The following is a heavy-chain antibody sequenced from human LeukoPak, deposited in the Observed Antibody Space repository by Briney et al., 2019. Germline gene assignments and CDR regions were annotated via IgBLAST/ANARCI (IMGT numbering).Heavy chain of an antibody. CDR3: TRHELGEPGDY. CDR2: IRSKENSFAT. J-gene: IGHJ4*02. V-gene: IGHV3-73*01. Sequence: PGGSLKLSCAASGFIFSDSAIHWVRQASGKGLEWVVRIRSKENSFATAYGASVQGRFTISRDDSKNTAYLQMNSLKIEDTALYYCTRHELGEPGDYWGQGTLVTVSS. D-gene: IGHD3-16*01. CDR1: GFIFSDSA.